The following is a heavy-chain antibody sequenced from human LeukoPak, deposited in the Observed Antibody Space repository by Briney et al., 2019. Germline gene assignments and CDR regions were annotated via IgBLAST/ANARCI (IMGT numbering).Heavy chain of an antibody. CDR2: ISSSASII. V-gene: IGHV3-48*03. CDR3: ARDLAAGNWFDP. J-gene: IGHJ5*02. Sequence: PGGSLRLSCAASGFTFSDYEMNWVRQAPGKGLEWVSYISSSASIIYYSDSVKGRFTISRDNAKSSVYLQMNSLRAEDTAVYYCARDLAAGNWFDPWGQGTLVTVSS. D-gene: IGHD6-25*01. CDR1: GFTFSDYE.